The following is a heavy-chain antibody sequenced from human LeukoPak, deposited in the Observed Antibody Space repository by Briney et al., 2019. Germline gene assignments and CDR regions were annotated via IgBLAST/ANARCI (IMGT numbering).Heavy chain of an antibody. CDR3: AREPGYSYGYFDPGHYYYYMDV. D-gene: IGHD5-18*01. CDR2: IIPIFGTA. Sequence: SVTVSCKASGGTFSSYAISWVRQAPGQGLEWMGGIIPIFGTANYAQKFQGRVTITADKSTSTAYMELSSLRSEDTAVYYCAREPGYSYGYFDPGHYYYYMDVWGKGTTVTVSS. CDR1: GGTFSSYA. V-gene: IGHV1-69*06. J-gene: IGHJ6*03.